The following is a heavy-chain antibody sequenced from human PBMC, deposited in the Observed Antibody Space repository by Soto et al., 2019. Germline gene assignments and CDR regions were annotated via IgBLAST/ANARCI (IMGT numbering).Heavy chain of an antibody. CDR2: ISSSSSYI. V-gene: IGHV3-21*01. CDR1: GFTFSSYS. J-gene: IGHJ6*02. CDR3: ARDAPISSFAYYYGMDV. Sequence: PGGSLRLSCAASGFTFSSYSMNWVRQAPGKGLEWVSSISSSSSYIYYADSVKGRFTISRDNAKNSLYLQMNSLRAEDTAVYYCARDAPISSFAYYYGMDVWGQGTTVTAP. D-gene: IGHD3-3*01.